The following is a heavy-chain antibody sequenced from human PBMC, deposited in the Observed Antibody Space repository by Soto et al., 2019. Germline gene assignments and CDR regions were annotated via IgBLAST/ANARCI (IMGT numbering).Heavy chain of an antibody. J-gene: IGHJ4*02. V-gene: IGHV1-3*05. CDR1: GYTFTSYA. CDR3: ARVGGWYVPDY. D-gene: IGHD6-19*01. CDR2: INAGNGNT. Sequence: QVQLVQSGAEEKKPGASVKVSCKASGYTFTSYAMHWVRQAPGQRLEWMGWINAGNGNTKYSQKFQGRVTITRDTSASTAYMELSSLRTEDTAVYYCARVGGWYVPDYWGQGTLVTVSS.